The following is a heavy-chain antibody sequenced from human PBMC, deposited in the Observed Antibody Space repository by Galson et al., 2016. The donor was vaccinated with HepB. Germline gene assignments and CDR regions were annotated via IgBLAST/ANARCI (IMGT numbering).Heavy chain of an antibody. V-gene: IGHV1-24*01. D-gene: IGHD2-8*01. CDR3: ATGRMAPFFDY. Sequence: SVKVSCKVSGYTLTEFSMHWVRQAPGKGLEWMGGFDPEDGKTIYAQRFQGRATVTEDTSTDTAYMELSSLRSDDTAVYYCATGRMAPFFDYWGQGTLVTVSS. CDR1: GYTLTEFS. CDR2: FDPEDGKT. J-gene: IGHJ4*02.